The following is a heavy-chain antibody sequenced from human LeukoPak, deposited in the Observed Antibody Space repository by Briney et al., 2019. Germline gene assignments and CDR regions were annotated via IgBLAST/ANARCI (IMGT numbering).Heavy chain of an antibody. CDR2: ISYDGSNE. J-gene: IGHJ5*02. D-gene: IGHD6-19*01. CDR3: ARDPVAGSSGYRSDP. Sequence: GGSLGLSCAATGFTFSSYARHWVRQAPGKGLEWVAVISYDGSNEDHADSVKGRFTISRDNSKNTLYLQMNSLRAEDTAVYHCARDPVAGSSGYRSDPWGQGTLVTVSS. CDR1: GFTFSSYA. V-gene: IGHV3-30-3*01.